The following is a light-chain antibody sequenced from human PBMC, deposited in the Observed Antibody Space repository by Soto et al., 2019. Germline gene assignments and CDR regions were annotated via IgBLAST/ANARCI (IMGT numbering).Light chain of an antibody. J-gene: IGLJ1*01. Sequence: QSALTQPASVSGSPGQSITISCTGTSSDVGGYNYVSWYQQHPGKAPKLMIYEVSSRASGVSNRFSGSKSGNTASLTISGLQAEDEADYYCSSYASSNTYVFGSGTKLTVL. V-gene: IGLV2-14*01. CDR2: EVS. CDR1: SSDVGGYNY. CDR3: SSYASSNTYV.